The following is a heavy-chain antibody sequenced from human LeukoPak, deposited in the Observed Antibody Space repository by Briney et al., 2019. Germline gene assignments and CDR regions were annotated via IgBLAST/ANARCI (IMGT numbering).Heavy chain of an antibody. CDR3: VRGSMVRGVITPNYY. D-gene: IGHD3-10*01. J-gene: IGHJ4*02. CDR2: INSDGSST. V-gene: IGHV3-74*01. CDR1: GFTFSSYW. Sequence: PGGSLRLSCAASGFTFSSYWMHWVRQAPGKGLVWVSRINSDGSSTSYADSVKGRFTISRDNAKNTLYLQMNSLRVEDTAVYYCVRGSMVRGVITPNYYWGQGTLVTVSS.